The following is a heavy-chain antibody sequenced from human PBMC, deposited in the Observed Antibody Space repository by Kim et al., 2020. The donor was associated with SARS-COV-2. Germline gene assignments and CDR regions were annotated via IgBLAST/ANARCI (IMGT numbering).Heavy chain of an antibody. V-gene: IGHV3-33*01. Sequence: ADSVKGRFTISRDNSKNTLYLQMNSLRAEDTAVYYCARDTSSWYYFDYWGQGTLVTVSS. CDR3: ARDTSSWYYFDY. J-gene: IGHJ4*02. D-gene: IGHD6-13*01.